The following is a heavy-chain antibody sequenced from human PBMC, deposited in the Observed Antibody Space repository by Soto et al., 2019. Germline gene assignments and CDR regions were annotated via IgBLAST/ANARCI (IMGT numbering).Heavy chain of an antibody. D-gene: IGHD1-1*01. J-gene: IGHJ3*02. Sequence: AETLAISSTITVGSIISLYWGWIRQSAGKGLEWVGRISRSGTASYNPSRKSRVAMSAGMSTNQFSLNLNSVTAAHSAIYYCAREFPGALERSRAFDIWGQGTMVTVSS. CDR1: VGSIISLY. V-gene: IGHV4-4*07. CDR3: AREFPGALERSRAFDI. CDR2: ISRSGTA.